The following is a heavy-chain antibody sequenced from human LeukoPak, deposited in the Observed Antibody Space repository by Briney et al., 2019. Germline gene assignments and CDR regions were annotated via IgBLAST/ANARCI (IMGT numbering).Heavy chain of an antibody. CDR2: IYYSGST. D-gene: IGHD4-17*01. CDR1: GGSISSGGYY. CDR3: ARHGYGDYELSAFDI. V-gene: IGHV4-31*03. Sequence: SETLSLTCTVSGGSISSGGYYWSWIRQHPGKGLEWIGYIYYSGSTYYNPSLKSRVTISVDTSKNQFSLKLSSVTAADTAVYYCARHGYGDYELSAFDIWGQGTMVTVPS. J-gene: IGHJ3*02.